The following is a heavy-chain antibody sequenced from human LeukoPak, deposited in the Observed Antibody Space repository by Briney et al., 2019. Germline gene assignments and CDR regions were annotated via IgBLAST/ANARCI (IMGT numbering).Heavy chain of an antibody. CDR1: GYSFTSFY. CDR3: ARGSAGYSDGLDH. Sequence: ASVKVSCKASGYSFTSFYIHWVRQAPGRGLEWMGVINPNGGSTSYAQRFQGRVTMTSDTSASAVYMQLSSLRSEDTAVYYCARGSAGYSDGLDHWGQGTLVTVSS. D-gene: IGHD5-18*01. V-gene: IGHV1-46*01. J-gene: IGHJ5*02. CDR2: INPNGGST.